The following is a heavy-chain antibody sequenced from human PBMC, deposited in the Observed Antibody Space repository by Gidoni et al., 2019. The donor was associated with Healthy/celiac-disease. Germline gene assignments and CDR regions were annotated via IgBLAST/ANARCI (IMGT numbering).Heavy chain of an antibody. D-gene: IGHD3-3*01. CDR3: AKTGDFWSGDNYYYMDV. CDR2: IYYSGST. J-gene: IGHJ6*03. Sequence: QLQLQESGPGLVKPSETLSLTCIVSGGSISNNNHYWGWIRQPPGKGLEWIGSIYYSGSTYYNPSLKSRVTISVDASKNQFSLNLNSVTAADTAVYYCAKTGDFWSGDNYYYMDVWGKGTTVTVSS. CDR1: GGSISNNNHY. V-gene: IGHV4-39*01.